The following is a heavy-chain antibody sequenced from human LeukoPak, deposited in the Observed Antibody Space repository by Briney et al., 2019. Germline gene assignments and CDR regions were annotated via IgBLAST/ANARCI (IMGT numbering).Heavy chain of an antibody. CDR3: VSFYETY. CDR2: INSDGSWT. Sequence: GGSLRLSCVASGFTFSNYWMHWVRQPPGKGLVWVSHINSDGSWTSYADSVKGRFTISKDNAKNTVYLQMNNLRAEDTAVYYCVSFYETYWGRGTLVTVSS. V-gene: IGHV3-74*01. D-gene: IGHD2-2*01. CDR1: GFTFSNYW. J-gene: IGHJ4*02.